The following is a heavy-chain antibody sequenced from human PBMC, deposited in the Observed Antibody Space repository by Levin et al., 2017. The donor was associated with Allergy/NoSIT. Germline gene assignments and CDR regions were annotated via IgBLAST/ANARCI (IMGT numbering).Heavy chain of an antibody. Sequence: GGSLRLSCAASGFTSTTYAMSWVRQAPGKGLEWVSGISGSGDTTYYADSVKGRFTISRDNSKNTLFLQMNSLRAEETAEYFCARYPIAVVNAYFDYWGQGALFTVSS. CDR3: ARYPIAVVNAYFDY. CDR1: GFTSTTYA. D-gene: IGHD6-19*01. CDR2: ISGSGDTT. J-gene: IGHJ4*02. V-gene: IGHV3-23*01.